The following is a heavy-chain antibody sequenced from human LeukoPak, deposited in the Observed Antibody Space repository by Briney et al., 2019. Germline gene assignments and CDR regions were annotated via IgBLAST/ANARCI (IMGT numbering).Heavy chain of an antibody. CDR2: ISYDGXNK. J-gene: IGHJ4*02. D-gene: IGHD3-22*01. V-gene: IGHV3-30*04. CDR1: GFTFSSYA. CDR3: ANXXXXXYYYGY. Sequence: PGRSLRLSCAASGFTFSSYAMHWVRQAPGKGLEWVAVISYDGXNKYYADSVKGRFTISRDNSKNTLYLQMNSLRAEDTAVYYCANXXXXXYYYGYWGQGTLVTVSS.